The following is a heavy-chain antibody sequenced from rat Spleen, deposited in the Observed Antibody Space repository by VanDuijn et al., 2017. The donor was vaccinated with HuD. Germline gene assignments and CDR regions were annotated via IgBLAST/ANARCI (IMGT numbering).Heavy chain of an antibody. V-gene: IGHV5-27*01. D-gene: IGHD1-6*01. Sequence: EVQLVESGGGLVQPGGSLKLSCAASGFTFNRYYMVWVRQAPGKGLEWVASIINTGDSTYYAGSVKGRFTISRDNAKSTLYLQMNSLRSEDTATYYCATSGYTTDYFYPLVGYWGQGVMVTVSS. CDR1: GFTFNRYY. J-gene: IGHJ2*01. CDR3: ATSGYTTDYFYPLVGY. CDR2: IINTGDST.